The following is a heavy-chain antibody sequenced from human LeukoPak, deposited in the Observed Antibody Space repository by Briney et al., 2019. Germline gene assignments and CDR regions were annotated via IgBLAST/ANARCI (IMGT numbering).Heavy chain of an antibody. D-gene: IGHD2-15*01. J-gene: IGHJ4*02. CDR3: ATGSRYCSGGTCTPRGFDY. CDR1: GYTFTTYD. V-gene: IGHV1-8*01. CDR2: MNPNSGNT. Sequence: GASVKVSCKASGYTFTTYDINWVRQATGQGLEWMGWMNPNSGNTGYAQKFQGRVTLTRNTSISTAYVELSSLRSEDTAVYYCATGSRYCSGGTCTPRGFDYWGQGTLVTVSS.